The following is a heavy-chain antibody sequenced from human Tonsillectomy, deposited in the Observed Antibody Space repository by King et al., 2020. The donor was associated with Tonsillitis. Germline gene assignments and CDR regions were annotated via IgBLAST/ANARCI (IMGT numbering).Heavy chain of an antibody. J-gene: IGHJ4*02. Sequence: QLQESGPGLVKPSETLSLTCTVSGGSISNYYWSWIRQPPGKGLEWIGYIYYSGRTNYNPSLKSRVAISVDTSKNQFSLSLNSVTAADTAVYYCARFAFGGGGSYWYYFDYWGQGTLVTVSS. V-gene: IGHV4-59*08. CDR1: GGSISNYY. CDR2: IYYSGRT. CDR3: ARFAFGGGGSYWYYFDY. D-gene: IGHD1-26*01.